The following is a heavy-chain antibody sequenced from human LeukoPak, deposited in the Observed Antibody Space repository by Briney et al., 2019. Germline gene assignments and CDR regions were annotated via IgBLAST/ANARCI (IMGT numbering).Heavy chain of an antibody. V-gene: IGHV1-46*01. CDR1: GYTFTSYY. Sequence: ASVNVSCKASGYTFTSYYMHWVRQAPGQGLEWMGIINPSGGSTSYAQKFQGRVTMTRDTSTSTVYMELSSLRSEDTAVYYCARGGVVVVVAANNWFDPWGQGTLVTVSS. CDR3: ARGGVVVVVAANNWFDP. D-gene: IGHD2-15*01. J-gene: IGHJ5*02. CDR2: INPSGGST.